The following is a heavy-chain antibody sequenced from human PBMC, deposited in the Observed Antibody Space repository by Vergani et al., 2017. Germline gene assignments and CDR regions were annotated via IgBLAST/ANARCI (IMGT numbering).Heavy chain of an antibody. J-gene: IGHJ3*02. CDR3: ARGMYYYDSSVHDAFDI. V-gene: IGHV1-2*02. Sequence: QVQLVQSGAEVKKPGASVKVSCKASGYTFTGYYMHWVRQATGQGLEWMGWINPNSGGTNYAQKFQGRVTMTRATSISTAYMELSRLRSDDTAVYYCARGMYYYDSSVHDAFDIWGQGTMVTVSS. CDR1: GYTFTGYY. CDR2: INPNSGGT. D-gene: IGHD3-22*01.